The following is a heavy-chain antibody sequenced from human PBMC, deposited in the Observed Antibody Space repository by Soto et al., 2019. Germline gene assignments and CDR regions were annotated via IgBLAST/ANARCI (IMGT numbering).Heavy chain of an antibody. V-gene: IGHV3-23*01. D-gene: IGHD2-2*01. CDR1: GFTFSSYA. CDR3: AKNRAVVADYFDY. CDR2: ISDSGGRT. J-gene: IGHJ4*02. Sequence: EVQLLESGGGLVQPGGSLRLSCAASGFTFSSYAMTWVRQAPGKGLEWVSTISDSGGRTYYADSVKGRFTISRDSSKNTLYLQMNSLRAEDTAVYYCAKNRAVVADYFDYWGQGTLVTVSS.